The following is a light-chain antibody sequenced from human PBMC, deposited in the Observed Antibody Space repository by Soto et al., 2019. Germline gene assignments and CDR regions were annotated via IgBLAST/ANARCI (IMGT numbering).Light chain of an antibody. V-gene: IGKV3-11*01. CDR3: QQRSNWPT. Sequence: ESVLTKYTATLSLSPGERATLSCRASQSISSYLAWYQQKPGQAPRLLIYDASNRATGIPARFSGSGSGTDFTLTISSLEPEDFAVYYCQQRSNWPTFGQGTKVDIK. CDR1: QSISSY. J-gene: IGKJ1*01. CDR2: DAS.